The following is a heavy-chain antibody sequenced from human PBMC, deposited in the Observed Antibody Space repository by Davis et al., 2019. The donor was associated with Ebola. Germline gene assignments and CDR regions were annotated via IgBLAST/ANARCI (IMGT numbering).Heavy chain of an antibody. V-gene: IGHV1-2*04. CDR3: ARDQQLRDYYYYGMDV. CDR2: INPNSGGT. CDR1: GYTFTGYY. D-gene: IGHD2-2*01. Sequence: ASVKVSCKASGYTFTGYYMHWVRQAPGQGLEWMGWINPNSGGTNYAQKFQGWVTMTRDTSISTAYMELRRLRSDDTAVYYCARDQQLRDYYYYGMDVWGQGTTVTVSS. J-gene: IGHJ6*02.